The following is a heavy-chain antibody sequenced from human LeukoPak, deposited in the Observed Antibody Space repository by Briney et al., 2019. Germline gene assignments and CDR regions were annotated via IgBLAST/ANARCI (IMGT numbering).Heavy chain of an antibody. V-gene: IGHV1-2*06. J-gene: IGHJ4*02. CDR2: INPNSGGT. Sequence: GASVKVSCKASGYTFTGYYTHWVRQAPGQGLEWMGRINPNSGGTNYAQKFQGRVTMTRDTSISTAYMELSRLRSDDTAVYYCAREGPRYCSGGSCYSDIGWDDYWGQGTLVTVSS. D-gene: IGHD2-15*01. CDR3: AREGPRYCSGGSCYSDIGWDDY. CDR1: GYTFTGYY.